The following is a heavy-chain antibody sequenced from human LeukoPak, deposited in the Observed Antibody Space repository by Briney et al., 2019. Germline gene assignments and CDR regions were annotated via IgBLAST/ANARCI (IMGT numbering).Heavy chain of an antibody. J-gene: IGHJ4*02. V-gene: IGHV5-51*01. D-gene: IGHD1-26*01. CDR1: GYSFTSYW. CDR2: IYPGDSYT. CDR3: ARGSLVGATRNYLDY. Sequence: GESLKISCKGSGYSFTSYWIGWVRQMPGKGLECMGIIYPGDSYTRYSPSFQGQVTISADKSINTAYLQWSSLKASDTAIYYCARGSLVGATRNYLDYWGQGTLVTVSS.